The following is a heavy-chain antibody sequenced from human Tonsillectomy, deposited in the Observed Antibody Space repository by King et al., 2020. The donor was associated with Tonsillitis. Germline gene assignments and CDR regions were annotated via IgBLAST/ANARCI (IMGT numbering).Heavy chain of an antibody. J-gene: IGHJ6*02. CDR1: GYSISSGYY. CDR3: ARSDGMDV. Sequence: VQLQESGPGLVKPSETLSLTCAVSGYSISSGYYWGWIRQLPGKGLEWIGSIYHSGSTYYNPSLKSRVTISVDTSKNQFSLKLSSVTAADTAVYYCARSDGMDVWGQGTTVTVSS. V-gene: IGHV4-38-2*01. CDR2: IYHSGST.